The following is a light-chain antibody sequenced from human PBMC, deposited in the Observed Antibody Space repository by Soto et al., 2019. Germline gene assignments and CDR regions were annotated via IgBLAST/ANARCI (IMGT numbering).Light chain of an antibody. J-gene: IGKJ4*01. Sequence: DIQMTQSPSSLSASVGDRVTITCRASQSISSYLNWYQQKPGKAPKLLIYAASSLQTGVPSRFSGSRSGTEFTLTISSLQPDDFATYYCQQLNSYRLTFGGGTKVDIK. CDR3: QQLNSYRLT. V-gene: IGKV1-39*01. CDR1: QSISSY. CDR2: AAS.